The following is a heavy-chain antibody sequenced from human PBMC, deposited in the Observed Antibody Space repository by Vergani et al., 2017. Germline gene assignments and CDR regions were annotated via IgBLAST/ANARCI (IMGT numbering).Heavy chain of an antibody. CDR2: IDPSDSYT. CDR3: ARYLPGSSEYYCDY. CDR1: GYSFTTYW. D-gene: IGHD6-13*01. Sequence: EVQLVQSGAEVKKPGESLRISCKGSGYSFTTYWINWVRQMPGKGLEWMGRIDPSDSYTNYSPSFQGHVTISVDKSIYTAYLQWSSLKASDTAMYYCARYLPGSSEYYCDYWGQGTLVTVSS. V-gene: IGHV5-10-1*01. J-gene: IGHJ4*02.